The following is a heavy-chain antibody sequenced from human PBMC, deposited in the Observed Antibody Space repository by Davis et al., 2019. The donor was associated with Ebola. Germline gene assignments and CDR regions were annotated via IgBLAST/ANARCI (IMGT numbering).Heavy chain of an antibody. D-gene: IGHD3-3*01. CDR1: GGSFSGYY. Sequence: MPSETLSLTCAVYGGSFSGYYWSWIRQPPGKGLEWIGEINHSGSTNYNPSLKSRVTISVDTSKNQFSLKLSSVTAADTAVYYCARAYHDFWSGYYGSVYFDYWGQGTLVTVSS. V-gene: IGHV4-34*01. CDR3: ARAYHDFWSGYYGSVYFDY. J-gene: IGHJ4*02. CDR2: INHSGST.